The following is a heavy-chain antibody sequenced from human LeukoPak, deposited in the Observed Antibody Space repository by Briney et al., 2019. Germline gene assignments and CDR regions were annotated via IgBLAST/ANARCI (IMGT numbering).Heavy chain of an antibody. D-gene: IGHD5-18*01. CDR1: GFTFSSYA. CDR3: AREIHSFDY. V-gene: IGHV3-64*01. CDR2: ISSNGGST. J-gene: IGHJ4*02. Sequence: GGSLRLSCAASGFTFSSYAMHWVRQAPGKGLEYVSAISSNGGSTYYANSVKGRFTISMDNAKNSLYLQMNSLRAEDTAVYYCAREIHSFDYWGQGTLVTVSS.